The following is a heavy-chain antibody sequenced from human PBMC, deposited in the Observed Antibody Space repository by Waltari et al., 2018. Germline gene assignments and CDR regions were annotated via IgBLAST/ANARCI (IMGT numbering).Heavy chain of an antibody. J-gene: IGHJ3*02. CDR1: GYPFTSIG. D-gene: IGHD3-16*01. V-gene: IGHV1-18*01. CDR2: ISAYNGNT. Sequence: QVQMVQSGAEVKKPGASVKVSCKASGYPFTSIGISWARQAPGQGLECMGWISAYNGNTNYAQKLQGRVTMTTDTSTSTAYMELRSLRSDDTAVYYCARDRRMGSIPRLDAFDIWGQGTMVTVSS. CDR3: ARDRRMGSIPRLDAFDI.